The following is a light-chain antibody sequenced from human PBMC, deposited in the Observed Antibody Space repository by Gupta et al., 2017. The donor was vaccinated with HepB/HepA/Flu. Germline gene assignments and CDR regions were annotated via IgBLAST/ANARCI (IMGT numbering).Light chain of an antibody. CDR1: QSVSSNY. J-gene: IGKJ5*01. Sequence: EIVLTQSPGTLSLSPGERATLSCRASQSVSSNYLAWYQQKPGQAPRLLIYGASSRATGIPDRFSGSGSGTDFTLTISRLEPEDFAVYYCQQSGSSRGITFGQGTRLEIK. V-gene: IGKV3-20*01. CDR3: QQSGSSRGIT. CDR2: GAS.